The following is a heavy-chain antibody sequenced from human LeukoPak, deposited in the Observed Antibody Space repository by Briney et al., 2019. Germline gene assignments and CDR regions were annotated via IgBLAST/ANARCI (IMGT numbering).Heavy chain of an antibody. D-gene: IGHD5-12*01. CDR3: ARVRATFSPHFDN. CDR2: INSDGSIT. J-gene: IGHJ4*02. Sequence: GGSLRLSCAASGFTFSSYNMNWVRQAPGKGLMWVSRINSDGSITNYADSVKGRFTISRDNAKNTLYLQMNSLRAEDTAVYYCARVRATFSPHFDNWGQGTLVTVSS. V-gene: IGHV3-74*01. CDR1: GFTFSSYN.